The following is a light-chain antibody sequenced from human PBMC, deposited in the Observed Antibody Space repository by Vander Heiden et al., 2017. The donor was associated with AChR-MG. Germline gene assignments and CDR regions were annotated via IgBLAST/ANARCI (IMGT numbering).Light chain of an antibody. V-gene: IGKV1-5*03. CDR2: KAS. Sequence: DIHLTQSPSTLSASVGDRVTITCRASQSISSWLAWYQQKPGKAPKLLIYKASSLESGVPSRFSGSGSGTEFTLTISSLQPDDFATYYCQQYNSYPPGAFGQGTKVEIK. CDR3: QQYNSYPPGA. J-gene: IGKJ1*01. CDR1: QSISSW.